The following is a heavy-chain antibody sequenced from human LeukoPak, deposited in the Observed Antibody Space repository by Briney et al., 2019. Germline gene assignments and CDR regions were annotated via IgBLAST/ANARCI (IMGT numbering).Heavy chain of an antibody. CDR1: GYTLTSYD. Sequence: GASVKVSCKASGYTLTSYDINWVRQATGQGLEWMGWISAYNGNTNYAQKLQGRVTMTTDTSTSTAYMELSRLRSDDTAVYYCARGSSWYWLDPWGQGTLVTVSS. V-gene: IGHV1-18*01. J-gene: IGHJ5*02. D-gene: IGHD6-13*01. CDR2: ISAYNGNT. CDR3: ARGSSWYWLDP.